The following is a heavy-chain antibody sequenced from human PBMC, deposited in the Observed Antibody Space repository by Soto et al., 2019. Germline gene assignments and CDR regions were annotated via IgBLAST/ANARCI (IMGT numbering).Heavy chain of an antibody. CDR2: IFSNDEK. Sequence: SGPTLVNPTETLTLTCTVSGFSLSSGRMGVSWIRQPPGKALEWPAHIFSNDEKSYSTSLKSRLTISKDTLKSQVVLTMTNMAPVDTATYFCARRVYYYYMDVWGTGTTVTVSS. J-gene: IGHJ6*03. CDR1: GFSLSSGRMG. V-gene: IGHV2-26*01. CDR3: ARRVYYYYMDV.